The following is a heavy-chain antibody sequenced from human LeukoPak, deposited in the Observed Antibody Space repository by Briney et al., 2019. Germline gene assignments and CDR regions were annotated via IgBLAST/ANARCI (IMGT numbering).Heavy chain of an antibody. CDR2: INGRGDET. CDR1: GFAFTSYF. V-gene: IGHV3-23*01. CDR3: ACHCSGSRCSDHDY. Sequence: GGSLRLSCTASGFAFTSYFMTWARQAPGTGLEWASGINGRGDETHYADSVKGRFTISRDNSKSTGYLQLSGLRAEDTAVYYCACHCSGSRCSDHDYWGQGTVVTVSS. J-gene: IGHJ4*02. D-gene: IGHD2-15*01.